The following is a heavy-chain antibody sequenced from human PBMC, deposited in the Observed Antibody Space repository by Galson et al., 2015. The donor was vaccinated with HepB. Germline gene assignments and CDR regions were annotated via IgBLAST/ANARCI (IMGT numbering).Heavy chain of an antibody. CDR3: ARDLDYDFWSGHHDYVYYGLDV. Sequence: SVKVSCKASGYTFTSYGISWVRQAPGQGLEWMGWISAYSGKTNYGQKVQGRVTMTTETYTSTAYMELRSLRADDTAVYYCARDLDYDFWSGHHDYVYYGLDVWGQGTTVTVSS. CDR1: GYTFTSYG. D-gene: IGHD3-3*01. CDR2: ISAYSGKT. V-gene: IGHV1-18*01. J-gene: IGHJ6*02.